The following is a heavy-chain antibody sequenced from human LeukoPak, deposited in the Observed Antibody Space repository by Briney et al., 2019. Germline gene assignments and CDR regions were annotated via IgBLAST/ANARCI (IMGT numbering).Heavy chain of an antibody. V-gene: IGHV5-51*01. CDR2: IYGGGTDT. Sequence: GESLKISCKGSGYSFTTYWIGWVRQMPGIGLEWMGFIYGGGTDTRYSPSFQGQVTISIDKSINTAYLQWSSLKASDTSIYYCARTGDGKYYFDYWGQRTLVTVSS. D-gene: IGHD5-24*01. CDR3: ARTGDGKYYFDY. J-gene: IGHJ4*02. CDR1: GYSFTTYW.